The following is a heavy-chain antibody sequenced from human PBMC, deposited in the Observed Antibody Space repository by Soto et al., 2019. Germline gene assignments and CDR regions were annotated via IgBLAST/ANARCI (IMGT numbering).Heavy chain of an antibody. J-gene: IGHJ6*02. CDR3: AREDSYGWSGESLDV. CDR2: IDQSGGT. Sequence: SETLSLTCALVCDSLRGQSWNWIRQSPGKGLEWIGEIDQSGGTNYNPSLESRAIISDDTSKNQFSLTLTSVTAADTAVYYCAREDSYGWSGESLDVWGQGTTVTVSS. V-gene: IGHV4-34*01. D-gene: IGHD6-19*01. CDR1: CDSLRGQS.